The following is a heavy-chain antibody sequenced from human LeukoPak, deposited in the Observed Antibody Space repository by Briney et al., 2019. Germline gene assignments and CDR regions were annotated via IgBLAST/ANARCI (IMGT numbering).Heavy chain of an antibody. D-gene: IGHD3-10*01. V-gene: IGHV4-61*02. CDR3: ARQTFGVLYFDS. Sequence: SETLSLTCVVPGGSISRGSYYWNWIRQPARKGLEWMGRIYNSGSTNYNPSLKSRVTISVDTSRNQLSLQLTSVTAADTAVYYCARQTFGVLYFDSWGQGTLVTVSS. J-gene: IGHJ4*02. CDR2: IYNSGST. CDR1: GGSISRGSYY.